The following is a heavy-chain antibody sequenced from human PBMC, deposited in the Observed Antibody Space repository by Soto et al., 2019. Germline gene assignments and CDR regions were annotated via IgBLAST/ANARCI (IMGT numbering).Heavy chain of an antibody. CDR3: ARSLGNYYDSSRYFNS. D-gene: IGHD3-22*01. CDR1: GGTFSSYT. Sequence: SVKVSCKASGGTFSSYTINWVRQAPGQGLEWMGRIIPILGIANNAQKFQGRVTITADKFTSTAYMELSSLRSEDTAVYYCARSLGNYYDSSRYFNSWGQGTLVTVSS. V-gene: IGHV1-69*02. J-gene: IGHJ5*01. CDR2: IIPILGIA.